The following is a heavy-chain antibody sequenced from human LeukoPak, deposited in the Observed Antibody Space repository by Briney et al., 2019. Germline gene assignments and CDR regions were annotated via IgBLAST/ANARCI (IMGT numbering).Heavy chain of an antibody. CDR3: AKNLRGVRPDLDYFDY. CDR1: GFPFSSHT. V-gene: IGHV3-30*02. D-gene: IGHD3-10*01. J-gene: IGHJ4*02. CDR2: IRFDGTSE. Sequence: GGSLRLSCAASGFPFSSHTINWVRQAPGKGLEWVAFIRFDGTSEFYADSVKGRFTISRDNSKNTLYLQMNSLRAEDTAVYYCAKNLRGVRPDLDYFDYWGQGTLVTVSS.